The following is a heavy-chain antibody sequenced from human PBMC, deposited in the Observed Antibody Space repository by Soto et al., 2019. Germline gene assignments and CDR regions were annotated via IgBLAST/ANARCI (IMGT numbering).Heavy chain of an antibody. CDR2: IYNSGTT. CDR3: ARRYGSSFDY. V-gene: IGHV4-61*01. CDR1: GDSVNSGTYY. J-gene: IGHJ4*02. D-gene: IGHD6-13*01. Sequence: SETLSLTCTVSGDSVNSGTYYWSWIRQPPGKGLEWIGYIYNSGTTKYNPSLKSRVTISVDTSKNQFSLNLSSVTAADTAVYYCARRYGSSFDYWGQGTLVTVSS.